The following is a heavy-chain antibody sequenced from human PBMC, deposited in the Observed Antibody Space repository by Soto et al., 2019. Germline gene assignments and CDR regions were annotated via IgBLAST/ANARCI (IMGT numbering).Heavy chain of an antibody. CDR3: ARVVRGAVDY. V-gene: IGHV3-11*05. Sequence: QVQLVESGGSLVKPGGSLRLSCAASGFTFSDYYRSWIRQAPGKRLEWVSYISSSSSYTNYADSVKGRFTISRDNAKNSLYLQMNSLRAEDTAVYYCARVVRGAVDYWGQGTLVTVSS. D-gene: IGHD1-26*01. CDR2: ISSSSSYT. CDR1: GFTFSDYY. J-gene: IGHJ4*02.